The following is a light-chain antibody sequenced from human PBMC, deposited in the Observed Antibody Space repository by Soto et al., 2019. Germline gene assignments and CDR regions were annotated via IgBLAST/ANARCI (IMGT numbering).Light chain of an antibody. CDR2: GAS. CDR3: QQHNNWPPIT. J-gene: IGKJ5*01. CDR1: QTLSSN. Sequence: EIVMTQSPATLSLSPGERATLSCRASQTLSSNLAWYQQKPGQAPRLLIYGASTRATGIPARFNGSGSGTEFTLTISSLQSEDFAVYYCQQHNNWPPITFGQGTRLEIK. V-gene: IGKV3-15*01.